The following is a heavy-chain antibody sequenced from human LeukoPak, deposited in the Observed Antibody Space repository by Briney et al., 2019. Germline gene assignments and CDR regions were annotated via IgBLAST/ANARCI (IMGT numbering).Heavy chain of an antibody. CDR2: INGDGSTT. D-gene: IGHD3-22*01. V-gene: IGHV3-74*01. CDR1: GFTFSRYW. CDR3: ATGNYYDSRGYYTFGH. Sequence: GSLRLSCAASGFTFSRYWMHWVRQAPGKGLVWVSRINGDGSTTSYADSVKGGFTISRGNAKNTLYLQMNSLRAEDTAVYYCATGNYYDSRGYYTFGHWGQGTLVTVSS. J-gene: IGHJ1*01.